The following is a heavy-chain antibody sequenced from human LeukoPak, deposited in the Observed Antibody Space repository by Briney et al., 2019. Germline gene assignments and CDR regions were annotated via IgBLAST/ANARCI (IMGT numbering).Heavy chain of an antibody. D-gene: IGHD3-3*01. Sequence: PGGSLRLSCAASGFTVRSNYMSWVRQAPGKGLEWVSVIYSGGSTYYADSVKGRFTISRDNSKNTLYLQMNSLRAEDTAVYYCARWGYDFWSGQAYYYYYYMDVWGKGTTVTVSS. J-gene: IGHJ6*03. CDR3: ARWGYDFWSGQAYYYYYYMDV. CDR1: GFTVRSNY. CDR2: IYSGGST. V-gene: IGHV3-66*02.